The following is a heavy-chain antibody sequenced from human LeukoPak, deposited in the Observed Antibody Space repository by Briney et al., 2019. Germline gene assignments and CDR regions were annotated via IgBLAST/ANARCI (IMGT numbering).Heavy chain of an antibody. CDR1: GYTFTSYD. Sequence: ASVKVSCKASGYTFTSYDINWVRQATGQGLEWMGWMNPNSGNTGYAQKFQGRVTITRNTSISTAYMELSSLRSDDTAVYYCARASSSGIWFDPWGQGTLVTVSS. CDR3: ARASSSGIWFDP. J-gene: IGHJ5*02. V-gene: IGHV1-8*03. CDR2: MNPNSGNT. D-gene: IGHD6-13*01.